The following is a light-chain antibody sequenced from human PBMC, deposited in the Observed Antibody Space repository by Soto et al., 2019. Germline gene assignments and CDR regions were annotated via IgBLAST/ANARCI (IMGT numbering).Light chain of an antibody. CDR1: QSISSY. CDR3: QQSYSTPRIT. CDR2: AAS. J-gene: IGKJ5*01. Sequence: DIQMTQSPSSLSASVGDRVTITCRASQSISSYLNWYQQKPGKAPKLLIYAASSLQSGVPSRFSGSGSGTDFTLTISSLQPEDFDTYYCQQSYSTPRITFGQGTRLEIK. V-gene: IGKV1-39*01.